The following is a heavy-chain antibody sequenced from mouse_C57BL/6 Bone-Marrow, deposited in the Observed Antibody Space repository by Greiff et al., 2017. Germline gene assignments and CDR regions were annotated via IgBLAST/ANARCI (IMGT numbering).Heavy chain of an antibody. J-gene: IGHJ4*01. V-gene: IGHV5-6*01. CDR1: GFTFSSYG. D-gene: IGHD1-1*01. Sequence: EVKLMESGGDLVKPGGSLKLSCAASGFTFSSYGMSWVRQTPDKRLGWVATISSGGSYTYYPDSVKGRFTLSRDNAKNTLYLQMSSLKSEDTAMYYCASLLPYAMDDWGQGNSVTGSS. CDR2: ISSGGSYT. CDR3: ASLLPYAMDD.